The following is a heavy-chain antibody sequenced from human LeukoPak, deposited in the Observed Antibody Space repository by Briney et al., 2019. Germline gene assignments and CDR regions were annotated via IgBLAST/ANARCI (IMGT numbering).Heavy chain of an antibody. Sequence: SETLSLTCAVYSGSFSGYYWSWIRQPPGKGLEWIGEINHSGSTNYNPSPKSRVTISVDTSKNQFSLNLSSVTAADTAVYYCARVLYYSSSWYSPFDYWGQGTLVTVSS. CDR1: SGSFSGYY. CDR3: ARVLYYSSSWYSPFDY. V-gene: IGHV4-34*01. J-gene: IGHJ4*02. D-gene: IGHD6-13*01. CDR2: INHSGST.